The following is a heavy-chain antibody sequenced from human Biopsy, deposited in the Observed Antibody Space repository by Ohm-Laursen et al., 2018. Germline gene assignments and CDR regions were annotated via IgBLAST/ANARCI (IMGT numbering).Heavy chain of an antibody. V-gene: IGHV1-69*04. CDR3: AADAGGYYTEFDY. Sequence: GSSVKVSCKVSGGPSSNYAFSWVRQAPGQGLEWVGRIVPILGYLNYAQRFQGRVSITADKSTTYVYMELSRLTSGDTAVYYCAADAGGYYTEFDYWGPGTLVTVSS. J-gene: IGHJ4*02. CDR2: IVPILGYL. D-gene: IGHD3-3*01. CDR1: GGPSSNYA.